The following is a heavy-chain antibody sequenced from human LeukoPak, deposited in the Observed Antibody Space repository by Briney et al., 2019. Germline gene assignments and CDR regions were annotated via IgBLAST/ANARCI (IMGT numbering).Heavy chain of an antibody. CDR1: GFALSSHR. Sequence: GGSLRLSCAASGFALSSHRMNWVRQAPGKGLEWVSDISRSSSEIHYADSVTGRFTISRDNAKNSVYLQMNSLRVEDTAVYYCARDSGTYGYYMDVWGKGTTVTVSS. CDR3: ARDSGTYGYYMDV. D-gene: IGHD1-26*01. V-gene: IGHV3-48*01. J-gene: IGHJ6*04. CDR2: ISRSSSEI.